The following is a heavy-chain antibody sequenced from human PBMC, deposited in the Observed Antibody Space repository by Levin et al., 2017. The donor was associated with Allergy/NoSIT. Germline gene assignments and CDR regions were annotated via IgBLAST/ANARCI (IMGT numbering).Heavy chain of an antibody. J-gene: IGHJ4*02. V-gene: IGHV1-69*06. CDR3: ARDRLRCNGGICGGEVPSVFDY. D-gene: IGHD2-15*01. Sequence: KISCKASGGTFSSYGISWVRQAPGQGLEWMGGIILIFDTVKYAEKFQGRVTIVADKSTGTAYMELSSLRSEDTAVYYCARDRLRCNGGICGGEVPSVFDYWGQGTLVTVSS. CDR2: IILIFDTV. CDR1: GGTFSSYG.